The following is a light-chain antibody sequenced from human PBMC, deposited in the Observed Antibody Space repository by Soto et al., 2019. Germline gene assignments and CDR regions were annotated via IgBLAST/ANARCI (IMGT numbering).Light chain of an antibody. Sequence: QSVLSPPPSASGTPGQRVNISCSGSSSNHGSNYVYWYRQFPGTAPKLLIQRNNQRPSGVPARFAGFRSGTSASLAISGRRSEDGADYYCGGWDDSLSGPVCVGGTK. CDR1: SSNHGSNY. CDR3: GGWDDSLSGPV. J-gene: IGLJ2*01. V-gene: IGLV1-47*01. CDR2: RNN.